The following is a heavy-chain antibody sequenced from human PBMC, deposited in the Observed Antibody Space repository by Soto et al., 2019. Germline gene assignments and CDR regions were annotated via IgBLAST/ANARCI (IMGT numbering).Heavy chain of an antibody. CDR1: GFTFSSYA. CDR2: ISYDGSNK. V-gene: IGHV3-30-3*01. CDR3: ARVRITMIVSVGCMDY. D-gene: IGHD3-22*01. J-gene: IGHJ4*02. Sequence: GGSLSLSCAASGFTFSSYAMHWVRQAPGKGLEWVAVISYDGSNKYYADSVKGRFTISRDNSKNTLYLQMNSLRAEDTAVYYCARVRITMIVSVGCMDYWGQGTLVTVSS.